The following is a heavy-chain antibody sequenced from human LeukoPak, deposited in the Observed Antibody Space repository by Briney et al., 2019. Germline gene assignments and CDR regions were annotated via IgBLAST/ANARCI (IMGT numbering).Heavy chain of an antibody. J-gene: IGHJ3*02. CDR2: INPYSGDT. D-gene: IGHD6-19*01. V-gene: IGHV1-2*02. CDR1: GYSFTRYY. Sequence: ASVKVSCKASGYSFTRYYIHRVRQAPGQGVSWMGWINPYSGDTTYAQKFQGRLTLTRDTSISTAYMELSRLRSDDTAVYYCARGGVAVAAPDAFDIWGQGTMVTVSS. CDR3: ARGGVAVAAPDAFDI.